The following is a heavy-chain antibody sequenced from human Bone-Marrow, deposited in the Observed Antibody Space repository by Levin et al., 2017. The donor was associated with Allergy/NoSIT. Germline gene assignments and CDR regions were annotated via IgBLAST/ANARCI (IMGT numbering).Heavy chain of an antibody. CDR1: GFTFSDHY. D-gene: IGHD2-2*01. CDR2: SRNRASSYTT. V-gene: IGHV3-72*01. CDR3: ARGPLHCSSTSCLSYYDYAMDV. Sequence: QAGGSLRLSCAASGFTFSDHYMDWVRQAPGKGLEWVGRSRNRASSYTTEYAASVKGRFTISRDDSNNSLYLQMNSLKTEDTAVYYCARGPLHCSSTSCLSYYDYAMDVWGQGTTVTVSS. J-gene: IGHJ6*02.